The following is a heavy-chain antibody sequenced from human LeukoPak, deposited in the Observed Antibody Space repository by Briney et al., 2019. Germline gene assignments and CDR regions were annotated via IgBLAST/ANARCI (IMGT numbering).Heavy chain of an antibody. Sequence: ASVTVSCKASGYTFTSYGISWVRQAPGQGLEWMGWISAYNGNTNYAQKLQGRVTMTTDTSTSTAYMELRSLISDDTAVYYCASSPYSYGSNYYYYYMDVWGKGTTVTVSS. V-gene: IGHV1-18*01. D-gene: IGHD5-18*01. CDR1: GYTFTSYG. J-gene: IGHJ6*03. CDR3: ASSPYSYGSNYYYYYMDV. CDR2: ISAYNGNT.